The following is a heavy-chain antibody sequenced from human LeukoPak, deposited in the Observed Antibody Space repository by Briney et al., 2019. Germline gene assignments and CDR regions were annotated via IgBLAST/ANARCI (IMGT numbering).Heavy chain of an antibody. D-gene: IGHD2-15*01. V-gene: IGHV3-23*01. Sequence: GGSLRLSCAASGFTFSSYAMNWVRQAPGKGLEWVSGISGSGGTTYYADSVKGRFTISRDNSKNTLYLQMNSLRVEDTAVYYCAKVQMRYCSGGSCHPFDYWGQGTLVTVSS. CDR2: ISGSGGTT. CDR1: GFTFSSYA. J-gene: IGHJ4*02. CDR3: AKVQMRYCSGGSCHPFDY.